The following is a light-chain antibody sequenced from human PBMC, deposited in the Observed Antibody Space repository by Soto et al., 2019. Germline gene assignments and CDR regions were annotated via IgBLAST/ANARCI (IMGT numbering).Light chain of an antibody. CDR2: DAS. CDR1: QSISGW. Sequence: DIQMTQSPSTLSTSVGDRVTITCRASQSISGWLAWYQQKPGKAPKLLIYDASTLESGVPSRFSGSGSGTEFTLSISSLQPDDFATYYCQQYNTYSYTFGQGTK. J-gene: IGKJ2*01. CDR3: QQYNTYSYT. V-gene: IGKV1-5*01.